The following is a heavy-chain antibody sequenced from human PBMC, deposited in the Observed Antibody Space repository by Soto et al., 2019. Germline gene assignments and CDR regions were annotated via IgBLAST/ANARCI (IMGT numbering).Heavy chain of an antibody. CDR1: GFTFSSYW. J-gene: IGHJ4*02. Sequence: GESLRLSCAASGFTFSSYWMSWVRQAPGKGLEWVANIKQDGSEKYYVDSVKGRFTISRDNAKNSLYLQMNSLRAEDTAVYYCARILKQQLVSRFDYWGQGTLVTVSS. CDR2: IKQDGSEK. V-gene: IGHV3-7*03. D-gene: IGHD6-13*01. CDR3: ARILKQQLVSRFDY.